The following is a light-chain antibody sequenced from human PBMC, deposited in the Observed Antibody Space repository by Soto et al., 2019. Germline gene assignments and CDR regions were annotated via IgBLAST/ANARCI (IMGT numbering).Light chain of an antibody. V-gene: IGLV2-14*01. Sequence: QSALTQPASVSGSPGQSITISCSGTSSEVGGYNYVSWYQQHPGKAHQVMIYDVSNRPSGVSNRFSGSKSGNTASLTISGLQAEDEADYYCYSYTTSSTYVFGTGTKVTVL. CDR1: SSEVGGYNY. J-gene: IGLJ1*01. CDR2: DVS. CDR3: YSYTTSSTYV.